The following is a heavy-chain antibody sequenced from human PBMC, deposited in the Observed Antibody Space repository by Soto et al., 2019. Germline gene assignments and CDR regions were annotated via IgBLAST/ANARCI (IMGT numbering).Heavy chain of an antibody. CDR3: ARAMTTVYYTYHNGMDV. J-gene: IGHJ6*02. D-gene: IGHD4-17*01. V-gene: IGHV4-31*03. CDR2: IYNSGTT. Sequence: QVQLQESGPGLVKPSQTLSLTCTVSGGSISSGGYCWTWIRQRPGKGLEWIGHIYNSGTTYYNPSLKGRFTISGDPSKNLLSLKLSSVTAPDTAVYYCARAMTTVYYTYHNGMDVWGQGTTFTVPS. CDR1: GGSISSGGYC.